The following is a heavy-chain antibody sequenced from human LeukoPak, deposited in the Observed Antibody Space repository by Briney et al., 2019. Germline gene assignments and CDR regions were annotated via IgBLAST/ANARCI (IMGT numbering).Heavy chain of an antibody. CDR1: GFTFSSYS. CDR2: ISSSSSTI. CDR3: AKDLLAFGGVIAIDY. D-gene: IGHD3-16*02. J-gene: IGHJ4*02. V-gene: IGHV3-48*02. Sequence: PGGSLRLSCAASGFTFSSYSMNWVRQAPGKGLEWVSYISSSSSTIYYADSVKGRFTISRDNAKNSLYLQMNSLRDEDTAVYYCAKDLLAFGGVIAIDYWGQGTLVTVSS.